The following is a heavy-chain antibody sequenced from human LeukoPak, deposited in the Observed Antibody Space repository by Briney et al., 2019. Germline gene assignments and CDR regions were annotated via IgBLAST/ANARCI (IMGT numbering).Heavy chain of an antibody. CDR3: ARALTLYYYDSSGYHDAFDI. Sequence: SETLSLTCTVSGGSISSYYWSWIRQPPGKGLEWIGYIYYSGSTNYNPSLKSRVTISVDTSKNHFSLKLSSVTAADTAVYYCARALTLYYYDSSGYHDAFDIWGQGTMVTVSS. CDR1: GGSISSYY. V-gene: IGHV4-59*01. D-gene: IGHD3-22*01. CDR2: IYYSGST. J-gene: IGHJ3*02.